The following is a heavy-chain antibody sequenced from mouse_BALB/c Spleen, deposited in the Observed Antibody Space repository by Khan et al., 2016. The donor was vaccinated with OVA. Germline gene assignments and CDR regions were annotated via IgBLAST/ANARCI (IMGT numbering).Heavy chain of an antibody. CDR1: GYTFTNYG. CDR3: ARILTGTYFDV. V-gene: IGHV9-3-1*01. D-gene: IGHD4-1*01. J-gene: IGHJ1*01. CDR2: INTYTGEP. Sequence: QIQLVQSGPELKKPGETVKISCKASGYTFTNYGMNWVKQAPGKGLKWMGWINTYTGEPTYADDFKGRFAFSLETSASTAYLQINNLKNEDTATYFWARILTGTYFDVWGEGTTVTVSS.